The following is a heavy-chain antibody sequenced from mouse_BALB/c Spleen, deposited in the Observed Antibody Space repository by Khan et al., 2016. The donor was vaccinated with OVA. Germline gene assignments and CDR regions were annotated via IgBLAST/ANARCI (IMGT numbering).Heavy chain of an antibody. CDR2: IYPGGDFT. CDR1: GYTFTNYW. J-gene: IGHJ1*01. D-gene: IGHD3-1*01. CDR3: ARWATWFFDV. V-gene: IGHV1-63*02. Sequence: QAQLQQSGAELVRPGTSVKISCKASGYTFTNYWLGWVKQRPGHGLEWIGDIYPGGDFTNYNEKFNDKATLTADTSSTTVYMQLRSLTSEDSAVYFCARWATWFFDVWGAGTTVTVSS.